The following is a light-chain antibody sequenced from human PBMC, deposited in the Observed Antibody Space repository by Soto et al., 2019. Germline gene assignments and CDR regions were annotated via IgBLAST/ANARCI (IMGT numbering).Light chain of an antibody. J-gene: IGLJ1*01. Sequence: QSVLTQPPSASGSPGQSVTISCTGTRSDVGGSNYVSWYQQHPGKAPKLMIYEVNRRPSGVPDRFSGSKSGNTASLTVSGLQAEDEADYDCSSYAGSNNYVFGPGTKVTVL. CDR2: EVN. CDR3: SSYAGSNNYV. CDR1: RSDVGGSNY. V-gene: IGLV2-8*01.